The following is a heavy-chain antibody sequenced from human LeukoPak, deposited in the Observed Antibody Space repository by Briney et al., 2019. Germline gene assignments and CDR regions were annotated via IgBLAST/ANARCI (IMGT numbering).Heavy chain of an antibody. V-gene: IGHV1-69*05. CDR1: GGTFSSYA. Sequence: SVKVSCKASGGTFSSYAISWVRQAPGQGLEWMGGIIPIFGTANYAQKFQGRVTITTDESTSTAYMELSSLRSEDTAVYYCARSWGGPGEAFDIWGQGTMVTVSS. J-gene: IGHJ3*02. CDR2: IIPIFGTA. CDR3: ARSWGGPGEAFDI. D-gene: IGHD3-16*01.